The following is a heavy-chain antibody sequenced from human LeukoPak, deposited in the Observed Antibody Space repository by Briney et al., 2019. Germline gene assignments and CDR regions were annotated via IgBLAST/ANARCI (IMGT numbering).Heavy chain of an antibody. Sequence: ASVKVSCKASGYTFTGYYMHWVRQAPGQGLEWMGWINPHTGGTNYAQKFQDRVSMTRDTSISTAYMHLSRLRSADTAVYYCARSPHILTGENFDYWGQGTLLTVSS. CDR3: ARSPHILTGENFDY. J-gene: IGHJ4*02. D-gene: IGHD3-9*01. CDR2: INPHTGGT. CDR1: GYTFTGYY. V-gene: IGHV1-2*02.